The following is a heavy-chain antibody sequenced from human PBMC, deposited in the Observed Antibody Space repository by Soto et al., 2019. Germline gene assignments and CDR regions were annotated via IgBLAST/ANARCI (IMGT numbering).Heavy chain of an antibody. D-gene: IGHD6-6*01. CDR1: GGSISSGGYY. CDR2: IYYSGST. CDR3: ASNIAARLYANVFDP. V-gene: IGHV4-31*03. J-gene: IGHJ5*02. Sequence: QVQLQESGPGLVKPSQTLSLTCTVSGGSISSGGYYWSWIRQHPGKGLEGIGYIYYSGSTYYNPSLKSRVTISVDTSKNQFSLKLSSVTAADTAVYYCASNIAARLYANVFDPWGQGTLVTVSS.